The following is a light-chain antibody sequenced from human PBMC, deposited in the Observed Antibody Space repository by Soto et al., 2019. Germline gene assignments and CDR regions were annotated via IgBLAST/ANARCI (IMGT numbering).Light chain of an antibody. CDR1: RNALYSSDNKNY. Sequence: IVQTQSPDSLAVSLGERATINCKSSRNALYSSDNKNYLAWYQQKAGQPPKLLIYWASTRESGVPDRFSGGGSGTDFTLTINSLQAEDVAVYYCQHWTTFGQGTKVEIK. J-gene: IGKJ1*01. CDR3: QHWTT. CDR2: WAS. V-gene: IGKV4-1*01.